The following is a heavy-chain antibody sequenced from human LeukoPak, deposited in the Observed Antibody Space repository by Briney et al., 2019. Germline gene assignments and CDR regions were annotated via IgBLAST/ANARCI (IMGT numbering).Heavy chain of an antibody. V-gene: IGHV4-39*01. CDR2: IYYGGNI. J-gene: IGHJ5*02. Sequence: SETLSLTCSVSGDSIAATSYYWAWIRQPPGKGLEWIGSIYYGGNINYDPSLQSRVTISIDTSQNQFSLSLTSVTAADTAVYFCARQIRYTYDPNWFHPWGQGTLVTVSS. D-gene: IGHD5-12*01. CDR3: ARQIRYTYDPNWFHP. CDR1: GDSIAATSYY.